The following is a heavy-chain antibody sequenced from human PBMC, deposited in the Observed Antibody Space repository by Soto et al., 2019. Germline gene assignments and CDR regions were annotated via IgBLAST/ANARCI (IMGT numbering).Heavy chain of an antibody. D-gene: IGHD3-10*01. CDR1: GGSVSSGSYY. V-gene: IGHV4-61*01. CDR3: ARDLGPKYYYGSGSYFVAESSSANYYGMDV. CDR2: IYYSGST. J-gene: IGHJ6*02. Sequence: SETLSLTCTVSGGSVSSGSYYWSWIRQPPGKGLEWIGYIYYSGSTNYNPSLKSRVTISVDTSKNQFSLKLSSVTAADTAVYYCARDLGPKYYYGSGSYFVAESSSANYYGMDVWGQGTTVTVSS.